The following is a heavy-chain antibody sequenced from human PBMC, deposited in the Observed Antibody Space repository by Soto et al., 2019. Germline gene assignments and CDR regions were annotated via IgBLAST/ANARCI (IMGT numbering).Heavy chain of an antibody. CDR3: ARDIWSSSPYFDC. Sequence: GGSLRLSCAASGFTFSSYGMHWVRQAPGKGLEWVAVIWYDGSNKYYADSVKGRFTISRDNSKNTLYLQMNSLRAEDTAVYYCARDIWSSSPYFDCWGQGTLVTVSS. CDR1: GFTFSSYG. CDR2: IWYDGSNK. J-gene: IGHJ4*02. D-gene: IGHD6-6*01. V-gene: IGHV3-33*01.